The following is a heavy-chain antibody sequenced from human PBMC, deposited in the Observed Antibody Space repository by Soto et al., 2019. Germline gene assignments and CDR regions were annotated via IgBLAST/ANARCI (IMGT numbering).Heavy chain of an antibody. V-gene: IGHV4-31*03. D-gene: IGHD6-19*01. CDR2: ISYSGTT. J-gene: IGHJ4*02. CDR3: AREKSGWYLDY. Sequence: SDPLSITYTVSGGYISSGGYSWSWIRQHPGKGLEWIGYISYSGTTYYNPSLKSRLTISVDMSKNQFSLKLSSVTAADTAVYYCAREKSGWYLDYWGQGTLVTVSS. CDR1: GGYISSGGYS.